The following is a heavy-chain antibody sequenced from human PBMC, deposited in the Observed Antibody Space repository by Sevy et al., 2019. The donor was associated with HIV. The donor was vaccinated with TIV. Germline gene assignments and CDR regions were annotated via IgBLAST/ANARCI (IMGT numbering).Heavy chain of an antibody. Sequence: ASVKVSCKASGGTFSSYAISWVRQAPGQGLEWMGWIIPIFGTANYAQKFQGRVTITADESTSTAYMELSSLRSEDTAVYYCARAPYYYDSSGYYPALIFDYWGQGTLVTVSS. D-gene: IGHD3-22*01. CDR2: IIPIFGTA. CDR3: ARAPYYYDSSGYYPALIFDY. J-gene: IGHJ4*02. V-gene: IGHV1-69*13. CDR1: GGTFSSYA.